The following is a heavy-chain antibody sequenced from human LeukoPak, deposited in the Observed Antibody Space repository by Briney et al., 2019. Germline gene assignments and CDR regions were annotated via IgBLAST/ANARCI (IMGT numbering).Heavy chain of an antibody. CDR1: GFTFSSYG. CDR3: AKDSGYSYGYDN. CDR2: IRYDGSNK. J-gene: IGHJ4*02. V-gene: IGHV3-30*02. D-gene: IGHD5-18*01. Sequence: GGSLRLSCAAPGFTFSSYGMHWVRQAPGKGLEWVAFIRYDGSNKYYADSVKGRFTISRDNSKNTLYLQMNSLRAEDTAVYYCAKDSGYSYGYDNWGQGTLVTVSS.